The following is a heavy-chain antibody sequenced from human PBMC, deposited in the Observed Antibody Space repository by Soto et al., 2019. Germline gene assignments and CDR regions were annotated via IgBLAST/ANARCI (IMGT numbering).Heavy chain of an antibody. CDR1: GYTFISYW. CDR3: ARLEWGISDRLFGY. D-gene: IGHD3-16*01. J-gene: IGHJ4*02. CDR2: INPGDSDT. Sequence: EVQLVQSGAEVKKPGESLKISCKSSGYTFISYWIGCVRQMPGKGLEWMGIINPGDSDTRYSPSFQGQVTISTDKSISTAYLQWSILMASDTAMYYCARLEWGISDRLFGYWGQGTLVTVSS. V-gene: IGHV5-51*03.